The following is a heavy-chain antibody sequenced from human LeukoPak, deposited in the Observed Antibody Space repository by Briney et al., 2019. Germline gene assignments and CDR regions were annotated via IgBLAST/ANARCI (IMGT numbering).Heavy chain of an antibody. Sequence: GGSLRLSCAASGFTFSSYWMSWVRQAPGKGLEWVANIKQDGSEKYYVDSVKGRFTISRDNAKNSLYLQMNSLRAEDTAVYYCARDRSITMIVVVITTYWYFDLWGRGTLVTVSS. J-gene: IGHJ2*01. D-gene: IGHD3-22*01. V-gene: IGHV3-7*01. CDR1: GFTFSSYW. CDR2: IKQDGSEK. CDR3: ARDRSITMIVVVITTYWYFDL.